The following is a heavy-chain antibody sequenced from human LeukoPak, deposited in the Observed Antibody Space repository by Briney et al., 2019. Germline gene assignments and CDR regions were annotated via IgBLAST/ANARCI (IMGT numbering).Heavy chain of an antibody. CDR3: AARGCSNTGCYAGVFDY. J-gene: IGHJ4*02. D-gene: IGHD2-2*01. V-gene: IGHV3-53*01. CDR1: GLTVSSKH. CDR2: IYSGGTT. Sequence: GGSLRLSCAASGLTVSSKHMSWVRQAPGKGLEWVSVIYSGGTTKYAESVEGRFTISRDNTKNTLHLQMNSPRAEDTAVYYCAARGCSNTGCYAGVFDYWGQGTLVSVSS.